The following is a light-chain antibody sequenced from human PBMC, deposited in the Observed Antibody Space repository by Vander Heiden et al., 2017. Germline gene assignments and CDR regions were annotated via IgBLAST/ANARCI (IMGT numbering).Light chain of an antibody. V-gene: IGKV1-39*01. CDR3: QQTYSSPQT. J-gene: IGKJ4*01. Sequence: IQLTQSPSSLSASMGDRVTITCRASQTIDTFLNWYQQKPGKAPKLLIYGTSNLHSGVPSRFSGSGSGTDFTLTITSLQPEDFATYYCQQTYSSPQTFGGGTKVEVK. CDR1: QTIDTF. CDR2: GTS.